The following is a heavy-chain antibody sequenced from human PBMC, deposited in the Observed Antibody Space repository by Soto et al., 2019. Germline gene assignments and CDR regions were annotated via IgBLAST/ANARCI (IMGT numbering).Heavy chain of an antibody. CDR1: GDSVSSNSAA. D-gene: IGHD6-6*01. Sequence: SQTLSLTCAISGDSVSSNSAAWNWIRQSPSRGLEWLGRTYYRSKWYNDYAVSVKSRITINPDTSKNQFSLQLNSVTPEDTAMYYCARDFDEFWYSSSPFDYWGQGTLVTVSS. J-gene: IGHJ4*02. CDR3: ARDFDEFWYSSSPFDY. V-gene: IGHV6-1*01. CDR2: TYYRSKWYN.